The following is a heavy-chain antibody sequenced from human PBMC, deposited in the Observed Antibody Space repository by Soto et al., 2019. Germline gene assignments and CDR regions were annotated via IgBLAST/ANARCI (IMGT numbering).Heavy chain of an antibody. CDR3: ARDSGSWPSWFDP. J-gene: IGHJ5*02. V-gene: IGHV3-53*04. CDR1: GFTVSSNY. D-gene: IGHD1-26*01. Sequence: GGSLRLSCAASGFTVSSNYMSWVRQAPGKGLEWVSVIYSGGSTYYADSVKGRFTISRHNSKNTLYLQMNSLRAEDTAVYYCARDSGSWPSWFDPWGQGTHVTVSS. CDR2: IYSGGST.